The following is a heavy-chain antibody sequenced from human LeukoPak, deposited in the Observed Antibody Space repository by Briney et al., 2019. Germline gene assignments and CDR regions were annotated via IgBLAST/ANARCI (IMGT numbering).Heavy chain of an antibody. CDR3: ARIAVAGTG. CDR2: ISGSGGST. Sequence: SGGSLRLSCAASGFTFSTYGMSWVRQAPGKGLQWVSAISGSGGSTHYADSVKGRSTISRDNSKNTLYLQMNSLRAEDTAVYYCARIAVAGTGWGQGTLVTVSS. D-gene: IGHD6-19*01. J-gene: IGHJ4*02. CDR1: GFTFSTYG. V-gene: IGHV3-23*01.